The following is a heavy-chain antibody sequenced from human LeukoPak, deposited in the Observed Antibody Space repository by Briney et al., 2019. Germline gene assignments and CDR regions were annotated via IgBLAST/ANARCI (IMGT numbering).Heavy chain of an antibody. CDR1: GFTFGDYA. CDR3: TSERDLNYYDSSGPKSVTY. V-gene: IGHV3-49*03. D-gene: IGHD3-22*01. CDR2: IRSKAYGGTT. J-gene: IGHJ4*02. Sequence: GGSLRLSCTASGFTFGDYAMSWFRQAPGKGLEWVGFIRSKAYGGTTEYAASVKGRFTISRDDSKSIAYLQMNSLKTEDTAVYYCTSERDLNYYDSSGPKSVTYWGQGTLVTVSS.